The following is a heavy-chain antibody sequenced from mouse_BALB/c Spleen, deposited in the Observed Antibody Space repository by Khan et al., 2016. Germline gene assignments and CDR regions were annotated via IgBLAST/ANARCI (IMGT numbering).Heavy chain of an antibody. CDR1: GYTFSSYW. V-gene: IGHV1-9*01. CDR2: ILPGSGST. CDR3: ARTDRRRYFDY. Sequence: QVQLKESGAELMKPGASVKISCKATGYTFSSYWIEWVKQRPGHGLEWIGEILPGSGSTNYNEKFRGKATFTADTSSNTAYMQLSSLTSEDSAVHYCARTDRRRYFDYWGQGTTRTVSS. J-gene: IGHJ2*01.